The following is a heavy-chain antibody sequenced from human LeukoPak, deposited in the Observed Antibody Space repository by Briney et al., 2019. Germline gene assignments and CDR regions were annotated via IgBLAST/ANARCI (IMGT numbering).Heavy chain of an antibody. J-gene: IGHJ6*02. V-gene: IGHV3-7*03. CDR3: ARVRKTNPDDDFWSGYYYYYGMDV. CDR1: GFTFSSYW. D-gene: IGHD3-3*01. CDR2: IKQDGSEK. Sequence: GGSLRLSCAASGFTFSSYWMSWVRQAPGKGLEWVANIKQDGSEKYYVDSVKGRFTISRDSAKNSLYLQMNSLRAEDTAVYYCARVRKTNPDDDFWSGYYYYYGMDVWGQGTTVTVSS.